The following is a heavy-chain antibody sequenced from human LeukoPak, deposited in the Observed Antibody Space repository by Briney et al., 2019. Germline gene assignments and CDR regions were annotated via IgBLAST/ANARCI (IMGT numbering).Heavy chain of an antibody. Sequence: PSETLSLTCIVSGGSISTSNYYWGWIRQPPGKGLEWIGNIYYSGSTYYNPSLKSRVTISVDTSKSQFSLKLSSVTAADTAVYYCARQARVSLTIYWYFDLWGRGTLVTVSS. CDR2: IYYSGST. V-gene: IGHV4-39*01. CDR1: GGSISTSNYY. CDR3: ARQARVSLTIYWYFDL. J-gene: IGHJ2*01. D-gene: IGHD3-9*01.